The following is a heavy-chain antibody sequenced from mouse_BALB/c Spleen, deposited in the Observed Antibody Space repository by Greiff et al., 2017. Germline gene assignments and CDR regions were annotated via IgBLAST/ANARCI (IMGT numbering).Heavy chain of an antibody. Sequence: VLLQQSGPDLVKPSQSLSLTCTVTGYSITSGYSWHWIRQFPGNKLEWMGYIHYSGSTNYNPSLKSRISITRDTSKNQFFLQLNSVTTEDTATYYCARITTATAWFAYWGQGTLVTVSA. J-gene: IGHJ3*01. V-gene: IGHV3-1*02. D-gene: IGHD1-2*01. CDR1: GYSITSGYS. CDR3: ARITTATAWFAY. CDR2: IHYSGST.